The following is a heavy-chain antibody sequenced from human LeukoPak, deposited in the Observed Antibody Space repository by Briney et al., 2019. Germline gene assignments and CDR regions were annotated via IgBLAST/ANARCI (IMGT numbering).Heavy chain of an antibody. CDR3: ARGGQYCTNGVCYTGDY. CDR2: IKQDGSEK. J-gene: IGHJ4*02. D-gene: IGHD2-8*01. V-gene: IGHV3-7*01. CDR1: GFTFSSYW. Sequence: GGPLRLSCAASGFTFSSYWMSWVRQAPGKGLEWVANIKQDGSEKYYVDSVKGRFTISRDNAKNSLYLQMNSLRAEDTAVYYCARGGQYCTNGVCYTGDYWGQGTLVTVSS.